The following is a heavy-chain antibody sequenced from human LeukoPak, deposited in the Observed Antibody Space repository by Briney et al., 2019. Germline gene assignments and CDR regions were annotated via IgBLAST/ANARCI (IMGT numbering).Heavy chain of an antibody. CDR1: GGTFSSYA. Sequence: GSSVKVSCKASGGTFSSYAISWVRQAPGQGLEWMGRIIPILGIANYAQKFQGRVTITADKSTSTAYMELSSLRSEDTAVYYCARLIDDSSGYFDYWGQGTLVTVSS. CDR3: ARLIDDSSGYFDY. J-gene: IGHJ4*02. CDR2: IIPILGIA. D-gene: IGHD3-22*01. V-gene: IGHV1-69*04.